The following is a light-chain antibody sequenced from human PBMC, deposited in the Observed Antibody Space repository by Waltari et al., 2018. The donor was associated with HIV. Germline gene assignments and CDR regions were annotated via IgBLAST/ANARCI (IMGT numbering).Light chain of an antibody. CDR1: ALQKKY. CDR2: EDS. V-gene: IGLV3-10*01. Sequence: SYELTQPPSVSVSPGQTARITCSGDALQKKYAYWYQQKSGQAPVLVIYEDSKRPSGIPARFSVSSSGTIATLTISGAQVEDEADYYCYSTDSSGNHRVFGGGTKLTVL. CDR3: YSTDSSGNHRV. J-gene: IGLJ3*02.